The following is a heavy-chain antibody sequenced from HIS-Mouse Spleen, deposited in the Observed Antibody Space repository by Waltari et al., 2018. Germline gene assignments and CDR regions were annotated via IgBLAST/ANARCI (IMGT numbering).Heavy chain of an antibody. V-gene: IGHV1-2*02. CDR3: ARLLGVYWYFDL. CDR1: GYTFTGCY. J-gene: IGHJ2*01. CDR2: INPNSGGK. D-gene: IGHD2-21*01. Sequence: QVQLVQSGAEVKKPGASVKVSCKASGYTFTGCYMHWVRQAPGQGLEWMGWINPNSGGKNYAQKFQGRVTMTRDTSISTAYMELSRLRSDDTAVYYCARLLGVYWYFDLWGRGTLVTVSS.